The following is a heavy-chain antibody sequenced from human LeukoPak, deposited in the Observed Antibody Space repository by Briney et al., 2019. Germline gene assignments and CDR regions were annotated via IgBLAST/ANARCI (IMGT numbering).Heavy chain of an antibody. CDR3: ARRRYPPRGFDP. J-gene: IGHJ5*02. Sequence: PSETLSLTCTVSGGSISSSSYYWGWIRQPPGKGLEWIGNIYYSGSTYYNPSLESRVTMSLDTSKNQFSLKLSSVTAADTAVYYCARRRYPPRGFDPWGQGTLVTVSS. D-gene: IGHD1-26*01. CDR2: IYYSGST. V-gene: IGHV4-39*07. CDR1: GGSISSSSYY.